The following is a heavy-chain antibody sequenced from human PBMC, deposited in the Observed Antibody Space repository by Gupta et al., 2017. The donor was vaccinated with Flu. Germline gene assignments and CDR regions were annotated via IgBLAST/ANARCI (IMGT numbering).Heavy chain of an antibody. J-gene: IGHJ4*02. CDR2: IIPIFGTA. V-gene: IGHV1-69*01. D-gene: IGHD4-17*01. CDR3: ARATPMTTVTTLDY. Sequence: QVQLVQSGAEVKKPASSVTVSCTASGGTCSSYALSWVRQAPGQGLEWMGGIIPIFGTANYAQKFQGRVTITADESTSTAYMELSSLRSEDTAVYYCARATPMTTVTTLDYWGQGTLVTVSS. CDR1: GGTCSSYA.